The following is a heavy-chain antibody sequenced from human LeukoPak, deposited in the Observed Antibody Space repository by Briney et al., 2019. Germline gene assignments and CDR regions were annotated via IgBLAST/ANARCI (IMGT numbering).Heavy chain of an antibody. V-gene: IGHV1-18*01. Sequence: ASVKVSCKASGYTFTNYGINWVRQAPGQGLEWMGWISAYNGNTNYVQKLQGRVTMTTDTSTSTAYMELRSLRSDDTAVYYCAREAVDCSSTSCYDGWFDPWGQGTLVTVSS. CDR1: GYTFTNYG. D-gene: IGHD2-2*01. J-gene: IGHJ5*02. CDR2: ISAYNGNT. CDR3: AREAVDCSSTSCYDGWFDP.